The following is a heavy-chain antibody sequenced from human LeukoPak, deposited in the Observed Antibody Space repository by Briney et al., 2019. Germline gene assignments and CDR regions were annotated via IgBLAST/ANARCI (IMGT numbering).Heavy chain of an antibody. CDR1: GGTFSSYA. CDR2: IIPIFGTA. CDR3: ATTYHNYYDSSGYLSY. D-gene: IGHD3-22*01. J-gene: IGHJ4*02. Sequence: SVKVSCKASGGTFSSYAISWVRQAPGQGLEWMGGIIPIFGTANYAQKFQGRVTITTDESTSTAYMELSSLRSEDTAVYYCATTYHNYYDSSGYLSYWGQGTLVTVSS. V-gene: IGHV1-69*05.